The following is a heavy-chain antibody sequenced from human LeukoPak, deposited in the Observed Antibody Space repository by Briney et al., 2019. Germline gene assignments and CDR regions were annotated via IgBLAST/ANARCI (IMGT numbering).Heavy chain of an antibody. J-gene: IGHJ4*02. CDR1: GYTFTDFG. V-gene: IGHV1-18*01. CDR3: ARGRPSDF. CDR2: ISAYSGDT. D-gene: IGHD3-3*01. Sequence: ASVKVSCTPSGYTFTDFGMSWVRQAPGQGLEWMGWISAYSGDTNYAHNLQGRVTMTTDTSTSTAYMELRSLRSDDTAMYYCARGRPSDFWGQGTLVTVSS.